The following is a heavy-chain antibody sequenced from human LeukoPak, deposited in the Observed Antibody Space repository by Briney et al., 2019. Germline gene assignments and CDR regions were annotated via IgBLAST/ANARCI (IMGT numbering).Heavy chain of an antibody. Sequence: SETLSLTCTVSGGSISTYYWSWIRQPPGKGLEWIGYIYYTGSTNYNPSLKSRVTISVDTSKNQFSLKLSSVTAADTAVYYCARRVEYCGGDCTYYFDYWGQGTLVTVSS. CDR1: GGSISTYY. CDR3: ARRVEYCGGDCTYYFDY. CDR2: IYYTGST. J-gene: IGHJ4*02. V-gene: IGHV4-59*01. D-gene: IGHD2-21*02.